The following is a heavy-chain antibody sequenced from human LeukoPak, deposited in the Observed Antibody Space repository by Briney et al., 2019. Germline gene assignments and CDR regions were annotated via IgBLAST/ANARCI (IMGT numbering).Heavy chain of an antibody. CDR2: IIPILGIA. Sequence: SVKVSFKASGGTFSSYAISWVRQAPGQGLEWMGRIIPILGIANYAQKFQGRVTITADESTSTAYMELSSLRSEDTAVYYCARGQDTAMVTPLYYWGQGTLVTVSS. D-gene: IGHD5-18*01. V-gene: IGHV1-69*04. CDR3: ARGQDTAMVTPLYY. CDR1: GGTFSSYA. J-gene: IGHJ4*02.